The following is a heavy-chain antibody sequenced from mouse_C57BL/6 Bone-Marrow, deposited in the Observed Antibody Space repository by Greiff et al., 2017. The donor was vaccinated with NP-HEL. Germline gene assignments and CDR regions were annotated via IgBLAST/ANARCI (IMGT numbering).Heavy chain of an antibody. CDR1: GYTFTDYY. Sequence: EVQLQQSGPELVKPGASVKISCKASGYTFTDYYVNWVKQSPGKSLEWIGDINPNNGGTSYNQKFKGKATLTVDKSSSTAYMERRSLTSEDSAVYYCARATYYDYDGAMDYWGQGTSVTVSA. D-gene: IGHD2-4*01. J-gene: IGHJ4*01. CDR2: INPNNGGT. V-gene: IGHV1-26*01. CDR3: ARATYYDYDGAMDY.